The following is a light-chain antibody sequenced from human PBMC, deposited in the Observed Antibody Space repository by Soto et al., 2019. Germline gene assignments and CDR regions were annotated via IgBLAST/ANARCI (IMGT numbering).Light chain of an antibody. CDR1: QTVTSSC. CDR2: TTS. Sequence: DIVLTQSPDTLSLSPGERATLSCTASQTVTSSCLAWYQRKPGQAPRLLIHTTSTRATDIPDRFSGSGSGTDFTLTISRLQPEDFAVYYCQQCGGSPLFSFGPGTRVDI. V-gene: IGKV3-20*01. J-gene: IGKJ3*01. CDR3: QQCGGSPLFS.